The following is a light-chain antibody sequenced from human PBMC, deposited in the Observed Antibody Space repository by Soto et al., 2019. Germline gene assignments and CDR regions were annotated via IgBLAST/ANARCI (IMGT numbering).Light chain of an antibody. CDR1: NIGSKN. V-gene: IGLV3-21*04. CDR2: YDS. Sequence: SYELTQPPSVSVAPGKTARITCGGNNIGSKNVHWYQQKPGQAPVLVIYYDSDRPSGIPERFSGSNSGNTATLTISRVEAGDEADYYCQVWDSSSDPWVFGGGTKLTVL. CDR3: QVWDSSSDPWV. J-gene: IGLJ3*02.